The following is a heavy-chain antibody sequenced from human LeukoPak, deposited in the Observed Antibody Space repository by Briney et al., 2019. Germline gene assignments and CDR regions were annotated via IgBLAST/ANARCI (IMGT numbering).Heavy chain of an antibody. J-gene: IGHJ5*02. V-gene: IGHV4-4*07. CDR3: ARVVVAVAGTNWFDP. CDR1: GGSISSYY. CDR2: IYTSGST. Sequence: PSETLSLTCTVSGGSISSYYWSWIRQPAGKGLEWIGRIYTSGSTNYNPSLKSRVTMSVDTSKNQFPLKLSSVTAADTAVYYCARVVVAVAGTNWFDPWGQGTLVTVSS. D-gene: IGHD6-19*01.